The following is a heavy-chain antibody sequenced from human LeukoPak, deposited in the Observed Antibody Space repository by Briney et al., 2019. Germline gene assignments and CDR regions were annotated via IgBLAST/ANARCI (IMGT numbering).Heavy chain of an antibody. D-gene: IGHD3-10*01. CDR3: ARGGSGSYSERYIIH. Sequence: GGSLRLSCEVSGFAFNKQWMDWVRQAPGKGLEWVSYISSSSSTIYYADSVKGRFTISRDNAKNSLYLQMNSLRAEDTAVYYCARGGSGSYSERYIIHWGQGTLVTVSS. V-gene: IGHV3-48*01. CDR1: GFAFNKQW. J-gene: IGHJ4*02. CDR2: ISSSSSTI.